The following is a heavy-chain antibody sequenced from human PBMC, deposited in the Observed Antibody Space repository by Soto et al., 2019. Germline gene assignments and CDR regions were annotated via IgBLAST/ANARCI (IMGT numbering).Heavy chain of an antibody. CDR1: EFIFTDYS. J-gene: IGHJ2*01. V-gene: IGHV3-11*01. Sequence: QGDLVESGGGLVEPGGSLRLACAASEFIFTDYSRTWIRQAPGKGREWVSHISASGRTTYYADSGKGRFTISRDNATNSLFLQMDSLRTEDTAVYYCARATWNYERYFDIWGRGTLFTVSS. D-gene: IGHD1-7*01. CDR3: ARATWNYERYFDI. CDR2: ISASGRTT.